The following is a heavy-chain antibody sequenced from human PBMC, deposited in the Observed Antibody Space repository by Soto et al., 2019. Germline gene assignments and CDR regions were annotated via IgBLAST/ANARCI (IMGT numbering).Heavy chain of an antibody. J-gene: IGHJ3*02. CDR3: ARVDGSRYYDSSGYYDLSFDI. D-gene: IGHD3-22*01. CDR2: INAGNGNT. V-gene: IGHV1-3*01. CDR1: GYTFTSYA. Sequence: VASVKVSCKASGYTFTSYAMHWVRQAPGQRLEWMGWINAGNGNTKYSQKFQGRVTITRDTSASTAYMELSSLRSEDTAVYYCARVDGSRYYDSSGYYDLSFDIWGQGTMVTVSS.